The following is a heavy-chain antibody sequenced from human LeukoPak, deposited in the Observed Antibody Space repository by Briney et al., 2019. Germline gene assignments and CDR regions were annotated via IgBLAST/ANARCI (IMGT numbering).Heavy chain of an antibody. CDR1: GDSISSSTW. D-gene: IGHD6-19*01. CDR2: IYHSGRT. J-gene: IGHJ4*02. CDR3: ARVQFSSASLDH. V-gene: IGHV4-4*02. Sequence: SGTLSLTCAVSGDSISSSTWWSWVRQPPGKGLEWIGEIYHSGRTNFNPSLKSRVTISVDKSKNQFSLKLNSVTAADTAVYYCARVQFSSASLDHWGQGTLVTVSS.